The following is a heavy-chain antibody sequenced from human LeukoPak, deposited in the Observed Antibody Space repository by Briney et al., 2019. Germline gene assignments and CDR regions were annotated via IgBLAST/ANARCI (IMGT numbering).Heavy chain of an antibody. CDR1: GGSISSYY. CDR2: IYTSGST. V-gene: IGHV4-4*07. Sequence: SETLSLTCTVSGGSISSYYWSWIRQPAGKGLEWIGRIYTSGSTNYNPSLKSRVTMSVDTSKNQFSPKLCSVTAADTAVYYCARAGVGYSYGFAFDIWGQGTMVTVSS. CDR3: ARAGVGYSYGFAFDI. J-gene: IGHJ3*02. D-gene: IGHD5-18*01.